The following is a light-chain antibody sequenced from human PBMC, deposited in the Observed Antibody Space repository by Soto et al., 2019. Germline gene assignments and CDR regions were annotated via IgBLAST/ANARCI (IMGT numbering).Light chain of an antibody. CDR2: LGS. CDR1: QRLLNSNGYNY. J-gene: IGKJ2*01. V-gene: IGKV2-28*01. CDR3: MQALQSPRT. Sequence: DVVMTQSPLSLPVTPGEPASISCNSSQRLLNSNGYNYLDWYRHRPGQSPQLLIYLGSNRASGVPDRFSGSGSGTHFTLKINRVEAEDVGVYYCMQALQSPRTFGQGTKLEIK.